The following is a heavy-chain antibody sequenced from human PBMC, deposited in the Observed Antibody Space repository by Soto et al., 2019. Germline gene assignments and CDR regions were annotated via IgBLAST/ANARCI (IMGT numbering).Heavy chain of an antibody. CDR3: AKIPHWLPLYFDY. CDR1: GFTFSNYG. D-gene: IGHD3-9*01. Sequence: GGSLRLSCAASGFTFSNYGMYWVRQAPGKGLEWVAVIWYDGSNKYYADSVKGRFTISRDNSKNTLYLQMNSLRAEDTALYYYAKIPHWLPLYFDYWGQGTLVTVSS. J-gene: IGHJ4*02. CDR2: IWYDGSNK. V-gene: IGHV3-33*06.